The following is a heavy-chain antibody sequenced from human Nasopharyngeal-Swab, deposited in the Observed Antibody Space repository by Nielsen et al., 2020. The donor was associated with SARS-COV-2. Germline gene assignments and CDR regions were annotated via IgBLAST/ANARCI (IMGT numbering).Heavy chain of an antibody. CDR1: GFTFSSYG. Sequence: GESLKISCAASGFTFSSYGMHWVRQAPGKGLEWVAVIWYDGSNKYFADSVKGQFTISRDNSKNTLYLQMNSLRAEDTAVYYCARDLMYGSGSRMDVWGQGTTVTVSS. J-gene: IGHJ6*02. CDR3: ARDLMYGSGSRMDV. CDR2: IWYDGSNK. V-gene: IGHV3-33*01. D-gene: IGHD3-10*01.